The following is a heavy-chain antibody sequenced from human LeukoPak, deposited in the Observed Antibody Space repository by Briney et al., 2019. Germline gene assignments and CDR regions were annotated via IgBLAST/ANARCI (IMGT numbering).Heavy chain of an antibody. CDR1: GFTFSSYS. J-gene: IGHJ4*02. Sequence: GGSLRLSCAASGFTFSSYSMNWVRQAPGKGLEWVSSISSSSSYIYYADSVKGRFTISRDNAKNSLYLQMNSLRAEDTAVYYCARGPYSSGSSADYWGQGTLVTVSS. CDR2: ISSSSSYI. D-gene: IGHD6-19*01. CDR3: ARGPYSSGSSADY. V-gene: IGHV3-21*01.